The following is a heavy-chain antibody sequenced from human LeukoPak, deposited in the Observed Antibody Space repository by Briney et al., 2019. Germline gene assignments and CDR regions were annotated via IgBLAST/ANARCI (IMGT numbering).Heavy chain of an antibody. D-gene: IGHD3-16*01. V-gene: IGHV3-74*01. Sequence: GGSLRLSYAASGYTFGSYWMYWVRQAPGKGLVWVSRINNDGSSTIYADSVKGRFTISRDNAKNTLYLQMNSLRDDDTAVYYCVRDNGGEHLWGQGTLVTVSS. CDR3: VRDNGGEHL. CDR1: GYTFGSYW. CDR2: INNDGSST. J-gene: IGHJ4*02.